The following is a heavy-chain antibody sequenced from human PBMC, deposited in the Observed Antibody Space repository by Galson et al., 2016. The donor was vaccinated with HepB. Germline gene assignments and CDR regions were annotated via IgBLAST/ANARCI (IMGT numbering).Heavy chain of an antibody. V-gene: IGHV4/OR15-8*02. CDR3: ARHTSVSGTRGFDS. D-gene: IGHD3-3*01. J-gene: IGHJ4*01. CDR2: THHSGTT. CDR1: GGSISTTW. Sequence: SETLSLTCVVSGGSISTTWWSWVRQPPGKGLDWIGETHHSGTTYFNPSLSSRVTISIDNSNNQLSLRLSSVTAVDTAVYYCARHTSVSGTRGFDSWGQGTLVTVSS.